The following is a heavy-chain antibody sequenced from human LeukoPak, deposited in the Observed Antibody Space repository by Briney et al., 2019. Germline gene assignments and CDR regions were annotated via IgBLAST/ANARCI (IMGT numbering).Heavy chain of an antibody. CDR3: ARDTVYLGFDY. D-gene: IGHD3-16*01. CDR1: GGSISSYY. CDR2: IYYSGST. J-gene: IGHJ4*02. V-gene: IGHV4-59*01. Sequence: SETLSLTCTVSGGSISSYYWSWIRQPPGKGLEWIGYIYYSGSTNYNPSLKSRVTISVDTSKNQLSLKLSSVTAADTAVYYCARDTVYLGFDYWGQGTLVTVSS.